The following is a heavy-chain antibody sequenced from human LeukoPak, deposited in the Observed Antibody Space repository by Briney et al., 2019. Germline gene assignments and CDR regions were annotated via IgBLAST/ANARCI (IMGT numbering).Heavy chain of an antibody. CDR1: GDSISSGDYY. J-gene: IGHJ5*02. CDR3: ARGMRFGELPFDP. V-gene: IGHV4-30-2*01. CDR2: VYHSGTT. D-gene: IGHD3-10*01. Sequence: SETLSLTCTVSGDSISSGDYYWSWIRLPPGKGLEWIGYVYHSGTTYYNPSLRSRVTISVDRSENQFSLKLSSVTAADTAVYYCARGMRFGELPFDPWGQGTLVTVSS.